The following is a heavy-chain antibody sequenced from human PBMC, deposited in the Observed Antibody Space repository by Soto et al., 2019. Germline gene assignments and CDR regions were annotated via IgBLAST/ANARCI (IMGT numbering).Heavy chain of an antibody. V-gene: IGHV3-48*02. D-gene: IGHD2-15*01. Sequence: GGSLRLSCAASGFSFSAYRMNWVRQAPGKGLEWVAFITSSSSSMYYAGSVKGRFTISRDNAQNALFLQMNSLTDEDTAVYYCARDWAYRSGGSCYYGMDVWGQGTTVTVSS. J-gene: IGHJ6*02. CDR3: ARDWAYRSGGSCYYGMDV. CDR1: GFSFSAYR. CDR2: ITSSSSSM.